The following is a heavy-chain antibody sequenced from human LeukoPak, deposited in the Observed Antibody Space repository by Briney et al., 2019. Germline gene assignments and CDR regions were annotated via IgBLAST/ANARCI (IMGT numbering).Heavy chain of an antibody. CDR1: GYIFTGHY. Sequence: EASVKVSCKASGYIFTGHYMNWVRQVPGQGLEWMGRINPKTGGTNYAQNFQGRVTMTRDTSISTAYMELSRLRSDDTAVYYCARDEGPTNHWFDPRGQGTLVTVSS. J-gene: IGHJ5*02. CDR3: ARDEGPTNHWFDP. V-gene: IGHV1-2*06. CDR2: INPKTGGT.